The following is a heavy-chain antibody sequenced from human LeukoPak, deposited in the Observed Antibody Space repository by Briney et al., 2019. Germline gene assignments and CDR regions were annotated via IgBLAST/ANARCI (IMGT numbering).Heavy chain of an antibody. CDR1: GGSISSYY. J-gene: IGHJ4*02. Sequence: PSETLPLTCTVSGGSISSYYWSWIRQPPGKGLEWIGYIYYSGSTNYNPSLKSRVTISVDTSKNQFSLKLSSVTAADTAVYYCARGGAQGYDFWSGYQMPYFDYWGQGTLVTVSS. CDR2: IYYSGST. D-gene: IGHD3-3*01. V-gene: IGHV4-59*01. CDR3: ARGGAQGYDFWSGYQMPYFDY.